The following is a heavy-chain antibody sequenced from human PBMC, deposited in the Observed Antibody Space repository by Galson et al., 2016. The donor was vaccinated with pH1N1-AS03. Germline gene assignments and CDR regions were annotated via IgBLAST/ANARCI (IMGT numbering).Heavy chain of an antibody. CDR3: ARAFGSGYEGGLLDF. Sequence: SLRLSCAASGFTFHDYAMHWVRQAPGKGPEWVSGIAWNSGITGYGDSVKGRFTLSRDNAKNSLYLQMNSLKPEDTALYYCARAFGSGYEGGLLDFWGQGTLVTVSS. J-gene: IGHJ4*02. CDR1: GFTFHDYA. CDR2: IAWNSGIT. V-gene: IGHV3-9*01. D-gene: IGHD5-12*01.